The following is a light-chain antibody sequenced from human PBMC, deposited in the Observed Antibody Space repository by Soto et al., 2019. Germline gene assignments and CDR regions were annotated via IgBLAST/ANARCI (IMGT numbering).Light chain of an antibody. J-gene: IGLJ1*01. CDR3: AAWDNSLNGYV. V-gene: IGLV1-44*01. CDR2: SND. Sequence: QSVLTQPPSAAGTPGQRVTISCSGSTSNIGANTVNWYQHLPGTAPTLLISSNDQRPSGVPDRFSGSKSGTSASLAISGLQSDDEADYYCAAWDNSLNGYVFGSGTTVTVL. CDR1: TSNIGANT.